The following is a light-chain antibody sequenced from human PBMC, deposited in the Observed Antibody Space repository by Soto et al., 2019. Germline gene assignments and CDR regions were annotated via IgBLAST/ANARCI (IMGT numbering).Light chain of an antibody. V-gene: IGLV2-14*01. CDR1: SSDVGGHNS. CDR3: SSFTSSVTYV. J-gene: IGLJ1*01. CDR2: DVS. Sequence: QSALTQPPSVSGSPGQSITISCTGTSSDVGGHNSVSWYRQDPGKAPKLMIYDVSNRPSGVSDRFSGSKSGNTASLTISGLQIEDEADYYCSSFTSSVTYVFGTGTKVTVL.